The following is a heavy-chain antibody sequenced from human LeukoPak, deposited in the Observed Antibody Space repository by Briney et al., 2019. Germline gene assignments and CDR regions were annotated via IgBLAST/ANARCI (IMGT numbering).Heavy chain of an antibody. V-gene: IGHV4-31*03. J-gene: IGHJ4*02. D-gene: IGHD6-13*01. CDR3: ARALIAAAGTFDY. CDR1: GGSISSGGYS. CDR2: IYYSGST. Sequence: PSQTLSLTCTVSGGSISSGGYSWSWLRQHPGKGLEWIGYIYYSGSTYYHPSLKSRVTISVDTSKNQFSLKLSSVTAADTAVYYCARALIAAAGTFDYWGQGTLVTVSS.